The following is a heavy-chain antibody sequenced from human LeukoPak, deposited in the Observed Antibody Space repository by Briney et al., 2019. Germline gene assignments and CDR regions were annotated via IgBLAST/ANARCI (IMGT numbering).Heavy chain of an antibody. V-gene: IGHV1-18*01. CDR3: ARDGPGYYDSSGYYRPSPFDY. Sequence: ASVKVSCKASGYTFTSYGISWVRQAPGQGLEWMGWISAYNGNTNYAQKLQGGVTMTTDTSTSTAYMELRSLRSDDTAVYYCARDGPGYYDSSGYYRPSPFDYWGQGTLVTVSS. CDR2: ISAYNGNT. J-gene: IGHJ4*02. D-gene: IGHD3-22*01. CDR1: GYTFTSYG.